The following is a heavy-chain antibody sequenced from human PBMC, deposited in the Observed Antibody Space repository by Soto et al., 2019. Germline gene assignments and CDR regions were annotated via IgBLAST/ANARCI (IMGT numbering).Heavy chain of an antibody. V-gene: IGHV4-30-4*01. CDR1: GVSISSGDYY. CDR3: AIGPAPSLWYGMDV. Sequence: QVQLQESGPGLVKPSQTLSLTCTVSGVSISSGDYYWSWILQPPGNGLEWIGYIYLSGTTYYNPSLKSRVMTSIDTSKHQFSLRLRSVTAADTAVYYCAIGPAPSLWYGMDVWGQGTTVTVSS. D-gene: IGHD2-15*01. J-gene: IGHJ6*02. CDR2: IYLSGTT.